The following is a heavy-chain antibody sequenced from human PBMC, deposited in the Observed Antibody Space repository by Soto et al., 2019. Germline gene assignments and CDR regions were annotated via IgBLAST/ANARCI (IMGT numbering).Heavy chain of an antibody. D-gene: IGHD5-12*01. CDR2: FDPEDGET. CDR1: GYTLTELS. CDR3: ATDVRSGYSSRYYYYSMDV. Sequence: ASVKVSCKVSGYTLTELSMHWVRQAPGKGLEWMGGFDPEDGETIYAQKFQGRVTMTEDTSTDTAYMELSSLRSEDTAVYYCATDVRSGYSSRYYYYSMDVWGKGTTVTVSS. J-gene: IGHJ6*03. V-gene: IGHV1-24*01.